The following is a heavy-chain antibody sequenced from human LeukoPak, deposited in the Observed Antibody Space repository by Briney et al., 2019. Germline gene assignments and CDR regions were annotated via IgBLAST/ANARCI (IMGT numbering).Heavy chain of an antibody. D-gene: IGHD6-13*01. J-gene: IGHJ3*02. V-gene: IGHV5-51*01. CDR3: GRIPAAGSLKGSFDI. Sequence: GESLKISCKGSGYSFTDYWIGWVRQMPGKGLEWMGIIYPGDSDTRYSPSFQGQVTISDDKSINTAYLQWSGLKASDSAMYYCGRIPAAGSLKGSFDIWGQGTMVTVSS. CDR2: IYPGDSDT. CDR1: GYSFTDYW.